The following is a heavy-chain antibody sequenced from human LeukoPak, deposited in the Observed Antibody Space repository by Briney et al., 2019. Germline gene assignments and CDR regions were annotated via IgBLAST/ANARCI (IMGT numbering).Heavy chain of an antibody. CDR2: IYYSGST. Sequence: SETLSLTCTVSGGSISSGDYYWSWIRQPPGKGLEWIGYIYYSGSTDYNPSLKSRVTISVDTSKNQFSLKLSSVTAADTAVYYCARSPGDYDFWSGYLIPWGQGTMVTVSS. J-gene: IGHJ3*01. CDR1: GGSISSGDYY. CDR3: ARSPGDYDFWSGYLIP. D-gene: IGHD3-3*01. V-gene: IGHV4-30-4*01.